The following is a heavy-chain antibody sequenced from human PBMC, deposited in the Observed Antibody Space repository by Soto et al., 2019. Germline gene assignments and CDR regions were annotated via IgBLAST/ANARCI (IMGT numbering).Heavy chain of an antibody. V-gene: IGHV3-30*18. CDR3: AKDFCSSSSCYGFYYYFYGMDV. Sequence: EGSLRLSCAASGFSFTSYGMHWVRQAPGKGLKWVAFISYDGNNKFYADSVKGRFTISRDNSKSTLYLQMDSLRTEDSTVYYCAKDFCSSSSCYGFYYYFYGMDVWGQGTTVTVSS. D-gene: IGHD2-2*01. CDR1: GFSFTSYG. CDR2: ISYDGNNK. J-gene: IGHJ6*02.